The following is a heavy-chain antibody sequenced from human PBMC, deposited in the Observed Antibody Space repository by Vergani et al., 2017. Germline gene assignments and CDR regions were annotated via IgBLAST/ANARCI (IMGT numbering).Heavy chain of an antibody. CDR3: AKDNVPGYYDSSGYCDY. Sequence: EVQLLESGGGLVQPGGSLRLSCAASGFTFSRYAISWVRQAPGEGLEWVSGISGSGGFTYYADSVKGRFTISRDNSKNTMFLQMNNLRAEDTAVYYCAKDNVPGYYDSSGYCDYWGQGTLVTVSS. D-gene: IGHD3-22*01. V-gene: IGHV3-23*01. CDR1: GFTFSRYA. J-gene: IGHJ4*02. CDR2: ISGSGGFT.